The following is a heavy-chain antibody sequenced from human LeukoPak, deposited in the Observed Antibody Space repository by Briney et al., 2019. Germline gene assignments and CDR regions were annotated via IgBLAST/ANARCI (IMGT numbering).Heavy chain of an antibody. V-gene: IGHV3-33*01. CDR2: IWYDGSKE. CDR3: VREGDGAPRRFDY. CDR1: GFTFSDFG. J-gene: IGHJ4*02. Sequence: RPGRSLRLACAASGFTFSDFGMHWVRQAPGKGLEWVAMIWYDGSKEYYMESVKGRFTISRDNSKNTLHLQMNSLRAEDSAIYYCVREGDGAPRRFDYWGQGTLVTVSS. D-gene: IGHD3-16*01.